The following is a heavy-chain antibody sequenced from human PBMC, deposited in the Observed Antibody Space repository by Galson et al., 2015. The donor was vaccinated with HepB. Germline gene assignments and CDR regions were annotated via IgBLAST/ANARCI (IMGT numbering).Heavy chain of an antibody. CDR1: GGTFSNYD. Sequence: SVKVSCKASGGTFSNYDISWVRQAPGQGLEWMGGITPLFGAANYAQKFQGRVTITADEFTSTAYMELSTLTSEDTGVYYCARDPYYDFWSGYYTQAEYFQHWGQGTLVTVSS. V-gene: IGHV1-69*13. CDR3: ARDPYYDFWSGYYTQAEYFQH. J-gene: IGHJ1*01. D-gene: IGHD3-3*01. CDR2: ITPLFGAA.